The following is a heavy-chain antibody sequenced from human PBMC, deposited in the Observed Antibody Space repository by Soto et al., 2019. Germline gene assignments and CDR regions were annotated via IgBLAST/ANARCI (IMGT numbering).Heavy chain of an antibody. D-gene: IGHD2-8*01. V-gene: IGHV3-21*01. CDR1: GFTFSSYS. J-gene: IGHJ6*03. Sequence: PGGSLRLSCAASGFTFSSYSMNWVRQAPGKGLEWVSSISSSSSYIYYADSVKGRFTISRDNAKNSLYLQMNSLRAEDTAVYYCARDRGEGADIVLMVYAMTLSYPDYMDVWGKGTTVTVSS. CDR3: ARDRGEGADIVLMVYAMTLSYPDYMDV. CDR2: ISSSSSYI.